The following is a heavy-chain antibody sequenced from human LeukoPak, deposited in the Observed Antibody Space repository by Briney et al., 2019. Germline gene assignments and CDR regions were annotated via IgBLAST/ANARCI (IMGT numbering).Heavy chain of an antibody. CDR1: GFTFSSYG. CDR2: ISYDGSNK. Sequence: GGSLRLSCAASGFTFSSYGMHWVRQAPGKGLEWVAVISYDGSNKYYADSVKGRFTISRDNSKNTLCLQMNSLRAEDTAVYYCAKMVSGYEPDYWGQGTLVTVSS. D-gene: IGHD5-12*01. V-gene: IGHV3-30*18. CDR3: AKMVSGYEPDY. J-gene: IGHJ4*02.